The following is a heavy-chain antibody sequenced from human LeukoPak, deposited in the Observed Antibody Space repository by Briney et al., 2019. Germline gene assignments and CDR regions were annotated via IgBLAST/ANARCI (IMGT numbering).Heavy chain of an antibody. D-gene: IGHD1-26*01. J-gene: IGHJ4*02. V-gene: IGHV3-49*03. CDR1: GFTFGDYA. CDR3: TRAVVGATTLLDY. Sequence: PGGSLRLSCTASGFTFGDYAMSWFRQAPGKGLGWVGFIRSKAYGGTTEYAASVKGRFTISRDDSKSIAYLQMNSLKTEDTAVYYCTRAVVGATTLLDYWGQGTLVTVSS. CDR2: IRSKAYGGTT.